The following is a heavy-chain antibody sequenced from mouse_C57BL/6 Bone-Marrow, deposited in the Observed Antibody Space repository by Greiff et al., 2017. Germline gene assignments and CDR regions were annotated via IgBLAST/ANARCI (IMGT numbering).Heavy chain of an antibody. J-gene: IGHJ2*01. CDR2: IDPENGDT. Sequence: VQLQQSGAELVRPGASVKLSCTASGSNIKDDYMHWVKQRPEQGLEWIGWIDPENGDTEYAPKFQGKATITADTSSNTASLQLSSLTSEDTAVYYCTPTTVVKDYWGQGTTLTVSS. CDR3: TPTTVVKDY. CDR1: GSNIKDDY. V-gene: IGHV14-4*01. D-gene: IGHD1-1*01.